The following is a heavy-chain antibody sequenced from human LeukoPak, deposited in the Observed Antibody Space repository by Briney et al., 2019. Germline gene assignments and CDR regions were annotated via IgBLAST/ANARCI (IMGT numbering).Heavy chain of an antibody. CDR1: GLTFSSYA. CDR3: ARKGNENDYAFDI. D-gene: IGHD1-1*01. J-gene: IGHJ3*02. V-gene: IGHV3-48*03. CDR2: IPSSGGTI. Sequence: GGSLRLSCAASGLTFSSYAMHWVRQAPGKGLEWVSYIPSSGGTIYHADSVKGRFTISRENAKNSLYLQRSRVRGENTPCYYCARKGNENDYAFDIWGQGTLVTVSS.